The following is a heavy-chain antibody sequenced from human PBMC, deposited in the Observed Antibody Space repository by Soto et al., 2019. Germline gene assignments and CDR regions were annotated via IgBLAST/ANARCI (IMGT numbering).Heavy chain of an antibody. D-gene: IGHD6-6*01. CDR1: GYTFTSYA. CDR3: ARGYPSIAARLDWFDP. V-gene: IGHV1-3*01. J-gene: IGHJ5*02. CDR2: INAGNGNT. Sequence: XSVKVSCKASGYTFTSYAMHWGRRAPGQRLEWMGWINAGNGNTKYSQKFQGRVTITRDTSASTAYMELSSLRSEDTAVYYCARGYPSIAARLDWFDPWGQGTLVTVSS.